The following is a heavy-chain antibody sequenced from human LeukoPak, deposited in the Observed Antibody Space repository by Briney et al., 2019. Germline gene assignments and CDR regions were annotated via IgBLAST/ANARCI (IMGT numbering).Heavy chain of an antibody. D-gene: IGHD3-10*01. CDR3: ARLGAMGFDY. J-gene: IGHJ4*02. CDR2: IYYSGST. Sequence: SETLSLTCTVSGGSISSYYWSWIRQPPGKGLEWIGYIYYSGSTSYNPSLKSRVTISVDTSKNQFSLKLSSVTAADTAVYYCARLGAMGFDYWGQGTLVTVSS. V-gene: IGHV4-59*08. CDR1: GGSISSYY.